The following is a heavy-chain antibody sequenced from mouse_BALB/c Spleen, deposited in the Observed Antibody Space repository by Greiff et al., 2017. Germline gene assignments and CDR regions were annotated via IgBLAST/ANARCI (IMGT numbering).Heavy chain of an antibody. D-gene: IGHD3-3*01. CDR3: TREGPSYYFDY. CDR2: ISSGGSYT. V-gene: IGHV5-6-4*01. Sequence: EVMLVESGGGLVKPGGSLKLSCAASGFTFSSYTMSWVRQTPEKRLEWVATISSGGSYTYYPDSVKGRFTISRDNAKNTLYLQMSSLKSEDTAMYYCTREGPSYYFDYWGQGTTLTVSS. CDR1: GFTFSSYT. J-gene: IGHJ2*01.